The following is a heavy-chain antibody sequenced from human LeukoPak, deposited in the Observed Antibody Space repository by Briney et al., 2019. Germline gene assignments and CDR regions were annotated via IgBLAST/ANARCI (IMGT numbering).Heavy chain of an antibody. CDR3: EVVPAAIEPSFDY. Sequence: GGSLRLSCAASGFTFSSYGMHWVRQAPGKGLEWVAFIRYDGSNKYYADSVKGRFTISRDNSKNTLYLQMNSLRAEDTAVYYCEVVPAAIEPSFDYWGQGTLVTVSS. D-gene: IGHD2-2*02. J-gene: IGHJ4*02. CDR1: GFTFSSYG. CDR2: IRYDGSNK. V-gene: IGHV3-30*02.